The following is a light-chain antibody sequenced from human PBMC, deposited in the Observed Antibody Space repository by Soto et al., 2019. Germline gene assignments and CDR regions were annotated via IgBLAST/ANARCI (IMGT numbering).Light chain of an antibody. V-gene: IGKV4-1*01. J-gene: IGKJ1*01. CDR2: WAS. CDR1: QSVLYSSNNKNY. CDR3: QQYYSTPQT. Sequence: DIVMTQSPDSLAVSLGERATINCNSSQSVLYSSNNKNYFAWYKQKPGQPPKLLIYWASTRESGVPDRFSGSGSGTDFTLTISSLQAEDVAVYYCQQYYSTPQTFGQGTKVESK.